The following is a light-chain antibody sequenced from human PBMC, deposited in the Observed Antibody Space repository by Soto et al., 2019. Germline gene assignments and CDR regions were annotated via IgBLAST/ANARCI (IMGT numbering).Light chain of an antibody. CDR3: MQAIHTRK. CDR1: QSVLHCNGYNY. CDR2: CVS. J-gene: IGKJ1*01. Sequence: ESVMTQSPLSLSVTPGEPASISCRSSQSVLHCNGYNYFDSSLQKPRQPPHLLIYCVSTRASGVPDSFSGSGSGTDFTLKITRVQPEDVRLYYCMQAIHTRKFGQGPTADI. V-gene: IGKV2-28*01.